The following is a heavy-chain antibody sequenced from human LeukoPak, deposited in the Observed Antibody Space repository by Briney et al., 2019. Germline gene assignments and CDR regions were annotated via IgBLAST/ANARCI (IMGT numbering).Heavy chain of an antibody. V-gene: IGHV4-34*01. CDR1: GGSFSGYY. D-gene: IGHD1-26*01. CDR2: INHSGST. CDR3: ARGRENLSGSPSRRVDY. J-gene: IGHJ4*02. Sequence: PSETLSLTCAVYGGSFSGYYWRWIRQPPGKGLEWIGEINHSGSTNYNPSLKSRVTISVDTSKNQFSLKLSSVTAADTAVYYCARGRENLSGSPSRRVDYWGQGTLVTVSS.